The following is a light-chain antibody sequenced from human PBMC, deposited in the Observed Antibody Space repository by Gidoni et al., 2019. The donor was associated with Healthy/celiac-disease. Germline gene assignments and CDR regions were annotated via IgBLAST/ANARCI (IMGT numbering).Light chain of an antibody. CDR2: GKN. Sequence: SSELTQDPAVSVALGQTVRITCQGDSLRSYYASWYQQNPGQAPVLVIYGKNNRPSGIPDRFSGSRSGNTASLTITGAQAEDEADYYCNSRDSSGNHWVFGGGTKLTVL. CDR3: NSRDSSGNHWV. V-gene: IGLV3-19*01. J-gene: IGLJ3*02. CDR1: SLRSYY.